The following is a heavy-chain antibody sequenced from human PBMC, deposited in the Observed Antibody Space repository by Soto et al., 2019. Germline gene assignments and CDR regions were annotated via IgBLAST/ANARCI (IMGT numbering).Heavy chain of an antibody. CDR2: IYHSGST. D-gene: IGHD4-17*01. V-gene: IGHV4-30-2*01. CDR3: ARAVTTVTTVFDY. J-gene: IGHJ4*02. Sequence: PSETLSLTCAVSGGSISSGGYSWSWIRQPPGKGLEWIGYIYHSGSTYYNPSLKSRVTISVDRSKNQFSLKLSSVTAADTAVYYCARAVTTVTTVFDYWGQGTLVTVSS. CDR1: GGSISSGGYS.